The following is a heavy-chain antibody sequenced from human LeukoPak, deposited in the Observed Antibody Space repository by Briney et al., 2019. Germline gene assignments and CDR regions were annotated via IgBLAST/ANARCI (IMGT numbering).Heavy chain of an antibody. CDR3: AREQYYDFWSGYMDV. J-gene: IGHJ6*02. Sequence: PGRSLRLSCAASGSTFSSYAMHWVRQAPGKGLEWVAVISYDGSNKYYADSVKGRFTISRDNSKNTLYLQMNSLRAEDTAVYYCAREQYYDFWSGYMDVWGQGTTVTVSS. D-gene: IGHD3-3*01. V-gene: IGHV3-30-3*01. CDR2: ISYDGSNK. CDR1: GSTFSSYA.